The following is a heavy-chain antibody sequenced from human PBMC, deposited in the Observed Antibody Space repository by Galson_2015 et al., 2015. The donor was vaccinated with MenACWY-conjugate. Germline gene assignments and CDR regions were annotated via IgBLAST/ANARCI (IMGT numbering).Heavy chain of an antibody. CDR1: GFTFSSYA. J-gene: IGHJ5*02. D-gene: IGHD4-17*01. Sequence: SLRLSCAASGFTFSSYAMSWVRQAPGKGLEWVSAIGGSGGHTYYADSVKGRFTISRDNSKNTLYLQMNSLRAEDTAVYYCAKDLGDYGDYEGWFDPWGQGTLVTVSS. CDR3: AKDLGDYGDYEGWFDP. CDR2: IGGSGGHT. V-gene: IGHV3-23*01.